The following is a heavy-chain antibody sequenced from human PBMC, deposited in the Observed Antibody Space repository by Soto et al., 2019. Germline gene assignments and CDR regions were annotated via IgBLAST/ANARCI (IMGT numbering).Heavy chain of an antibody. J-gene: IGHJ6*02. Sequence: SETLSLTCAVSGGSISSGGYSWSWIRQPPGKGLEWIGEIYHSGSTNFNPSLKSRVTISVDKSKNQFSLKLNSVTAADTAVYYCARVSGSYYYGMDVWGQGTTVTVSS. CDR1: GGSISSGGYS. V-gene: IGHV4-30-2*01. CDR2: IYHSGST. CDR3: ARVSGSYYYGMDV.